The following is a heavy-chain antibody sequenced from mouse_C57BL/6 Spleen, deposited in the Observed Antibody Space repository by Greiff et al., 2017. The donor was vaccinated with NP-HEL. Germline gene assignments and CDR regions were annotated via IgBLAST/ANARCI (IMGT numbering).Heavy chain of an antibody. V-gene: IGHV1-85*01. CDR2: IYPRDGST. J-gene: IGHJ2*01. CDR3: AITTVVAKYYFDY. CDR1: GYTFTSYD. Sequence: QVQLQQSGPELVKPGASVKLSCKASGYTFTSYDINWVKQRPGQGLEWIGWIYPRDGSTKYNEKFKGKATLTVDTSSSTAYMELHSLTSEDSAVYFCAITTVVAKYYFDYWGQGTTLTVSS. D-gene: IGHD1-1*01.